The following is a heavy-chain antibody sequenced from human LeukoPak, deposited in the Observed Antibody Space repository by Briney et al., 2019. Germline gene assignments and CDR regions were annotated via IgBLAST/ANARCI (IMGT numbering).Heavy chain of an antibody. CDR1: GFTFSSYG. J-gene: IGHJ6*02. Sequence: GGSLRLSCAASGFTFSSYGMHWVRQAPGKGLGWVAFIRYDGSNKYYADSVKGRFTISRDNSKNTLYLQMNSLRAEDTAVYYCAMAPYYYYGMDVWGQGTTVTVSS. D-gene: IGHD3-10*01. CDR3: AMAPYYYYGMDV. V-gene: IGHV3-30*02. CDR2: IRYDGSNK.